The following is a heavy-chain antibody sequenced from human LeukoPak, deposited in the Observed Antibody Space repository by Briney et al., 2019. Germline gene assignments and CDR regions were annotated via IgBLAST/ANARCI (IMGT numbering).Heavy chain of an antibody. CDR1: GFAFNSYS. CDR3: SRVLYSSGWVFGGYCAMDV. V-gene: IGHV3-21*01. Sequence: GGSLRLSCAASGFAFNSYSMNWVRQDPGKGLEWVSSIESSSTYIYYADSVKGRFTVSRNNAENSLYLQMNSLRAEDTAVYYCSRVLYSSGWVFGGYCAMDVWGQGTTVTVSS. CDR2: IESSSTYI. D-gene: IGHD6-19*01. J-gene: IGHJ6*02.